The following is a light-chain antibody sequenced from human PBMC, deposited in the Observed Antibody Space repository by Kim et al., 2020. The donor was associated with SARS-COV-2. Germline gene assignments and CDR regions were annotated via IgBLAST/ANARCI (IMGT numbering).Light chain of an antibody. CDR2: KAS. CDR1: QSISVW. V-gene: IGKV1-5*03. J-gene: IGKJ1*01. Sequence: ASVGDRVTLTCRASQSISVWLAWHQQKPGKAPKLLIYKASSLESGVPSRFSGSISGTDFILTISSLQPDDFGTYYCQQYSAYPRTFGQGTKVDIK. CDR3: QQYSAYPRT.